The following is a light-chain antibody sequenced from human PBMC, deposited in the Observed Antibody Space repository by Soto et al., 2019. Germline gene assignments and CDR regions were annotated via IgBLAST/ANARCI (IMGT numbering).Light chain of an antibody. J-gene: IGKJ1*01. V-gene: IGKV1-5*01. CDR2: DAS. CDR3: QQYNSYAWT. Sequence: DIQMTQSPTTLSASVGDRVTITCRASQSISSWLAWYQQKPWKAPKLLIYDASSLESGVPSRFSGSGSGTEFTLTISSLQPDDFATYYCQQYNSYAWTCGQGTKV. CDR1: QSISSW.